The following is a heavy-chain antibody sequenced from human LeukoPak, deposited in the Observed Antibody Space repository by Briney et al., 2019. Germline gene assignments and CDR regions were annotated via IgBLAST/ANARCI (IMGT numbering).Heavy chain of an antibody. Sequence: GGSLRLSCAASGFTFSSFTMNRVRQAPGKGLEWVSSINGNSFYIYYADSVKGRFTISRDNAKNSLYLQMNSLRAEDTAVYYCARDGGSGSYSYYFDFWGQGTLVTVSS. V-gene: IGHV3-21*01. D-gene: IGHD3-10*01. CDR2: INGNSFYI. J-gene: IGHJ4*02. CDR3: ARDGGSGSYSYYFDF. CDR1: GFTFSSFT.